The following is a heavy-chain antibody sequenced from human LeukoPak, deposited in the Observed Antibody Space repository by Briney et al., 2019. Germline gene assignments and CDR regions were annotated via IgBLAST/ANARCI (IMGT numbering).Heavy chain of an antibody. CDR1: GFTSSGYW. CDR3: ARVHAFDL. V-gene: IGHV3-74*01. Sequence: HPGGSLGLSCAASGFTSSGYWMHWVRQAPGQDLVWVSRISSDGSITNYADSVKGRFTISRDNAKNTLYLQMNSLRAEDTAVYYCARVHAFDLWGQGTMVTVSS. J-gene: IGHJ3*01. CDR2: ISSDGSIT.